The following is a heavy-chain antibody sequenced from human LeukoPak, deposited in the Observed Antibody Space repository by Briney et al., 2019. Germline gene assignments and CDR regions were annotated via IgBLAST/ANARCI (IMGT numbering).Heavy chain of an antibody. CDR3: AKDVDSSGYYLSFDY. CDR2: LSYDGGGQ. V-gene: IGHV3-30-3*01. Sequence: GRSLRLSCAASGFTFSRYAMHWVRQAPGKGLEWVALLSYDGGGQYYADSVKGRFTISRDISKNTVYLQTSSLRAEDTAVYYCAKDVDSSGYYLSFDYWGQGTLVTVSS. J-gene: IGHJ4*02. D-gene: IGHD3-22*01. CDR1: GFTFSRYA.